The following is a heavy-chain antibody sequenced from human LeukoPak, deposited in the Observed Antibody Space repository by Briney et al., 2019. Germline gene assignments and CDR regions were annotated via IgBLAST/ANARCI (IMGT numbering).Heavy chain of an antibody. V-gene: IGHV3-23*01. J-gene: IGHJ4*02. Sequence: GGSLRLSCAASGFTFSSYGMSWVRQAPGKGLEWVSAISGSGGSTYYADSVKGRFTISRDNAKNSLDLQMNSLRAEDTALYYCAKDIRSLYWFVTTDYWGQGTLVTVSS. CDR3: AKDIRSLYWFVTTDY. D-gene: IGHD2-15*01. CDR2: ISGSGGST. CDR1: GFTFSSYG.